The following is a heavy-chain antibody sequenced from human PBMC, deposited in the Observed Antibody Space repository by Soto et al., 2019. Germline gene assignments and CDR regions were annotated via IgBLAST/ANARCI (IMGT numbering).Heavy chain of an antibody. V-gene: IGHV2-5*01. J-gene: IGHJ4*02. Sequence: QITLKESGPSLMKPTQTLTLTCTFSGFSISTTGMVVGWLRQPPGKALEWLAFIYWNDDKRYSPSLKSRLIITKDTSKNLVVLTMTNMDPIDTATCYCAHGTPDSSVDYWGQGTLVTVSS. CDR1: GFSISTTGMV. CDR3: AHGTPDSSVDY. D-gene: IGHD3-22*01. CDR2: IYWNDDK.